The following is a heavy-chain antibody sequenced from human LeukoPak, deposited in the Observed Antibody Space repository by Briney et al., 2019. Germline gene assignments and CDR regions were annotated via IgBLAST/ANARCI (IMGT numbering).Heavy chain of an antibody. CDR3: ARGYGDYVRYYFDY. V-gene: IGHV3-33*08. CDR2: IWYDGSNK. D-gene: IGHD4-17*01. Sequence: GGSLRLSCAASGFTFSSYAMHWVRQAPGKGLEWVAVIWYDGSNKYYADSVKGRFTISRDNSKNTLYLQMNSLRAEDTAVYYCARGYGDYVRYYFDYWGQGTLVTVSS. J-gene: IGHJ4*02. CDR1: GFTFSSYA.